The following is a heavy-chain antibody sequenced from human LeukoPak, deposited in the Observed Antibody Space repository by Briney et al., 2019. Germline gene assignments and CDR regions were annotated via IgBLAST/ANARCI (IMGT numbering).Heavy chain of an antibody. V-gene: IGHV3-21*01. D-gene: IGHD6-13*01. CDR2: ISSSSSYI. CDR3: ARDRYSSSSEFDP. J-gene: IGHJ5*02. CDR1: GFTFSSYS. Sequence: GGSLRLSCAASGFTFSSYSMNWVRQAPGKGLEWVSSISSSSSYIYYADSVKGRFTISRDNAKNSLYLQMNSLRAEDTAVYYCARDRYSSSSEFDPWGQGTLVTVSS.